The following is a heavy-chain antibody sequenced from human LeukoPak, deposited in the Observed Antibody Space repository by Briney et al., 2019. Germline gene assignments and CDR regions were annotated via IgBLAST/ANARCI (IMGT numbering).Heavy chain of an antibody. Sequence: GGSLRLSCAASGFPFSSFAMHWVRQAPDKGLEWMAMISYDGNQIYYGDSVKGRFTISGDNSKNTVSLQLNSLRPEDTAVYFCARGEGIGNLDYWGQGSLVTVSS. D-gene: IGHD3-10*01. CDR3: ARGEGIGNLDY. J-gene: IGHJ4*02. V-gene: IGHV3-30-3*01. CDR2: ISYDGNQI. CDR1: GFPFSSFA.